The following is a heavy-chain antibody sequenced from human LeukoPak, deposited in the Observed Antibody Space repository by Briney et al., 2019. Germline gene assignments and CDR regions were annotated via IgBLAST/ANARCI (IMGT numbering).Heavy chain of an antibody. V-gene: IGHV3-23*01. D-gene: IGHD2-21*01. CDR3: AKGWEYAVI. CDR2: ISGSGGST. Sequence: GGSLRLSCAASGFTFSSYVMNWVCQAPGKGLEWVSAISGSGGSTYYADSVKGRFTISRDNSKNTLSLQMNSLRAEDTAVYYCAKGWEYAVIWGQGTLVTVSS. J-gene: IGHJ4*02. CDR1: GFTFSSYV.